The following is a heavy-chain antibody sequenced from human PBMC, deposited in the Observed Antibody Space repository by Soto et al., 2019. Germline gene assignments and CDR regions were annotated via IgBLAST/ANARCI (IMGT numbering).Heavy chain of an antibody. CDR2: VNPNRGGT. V-gene: IGHV1-2*02. CDR3: AKCGRFFRPYLGSSDY. J-gene: IGHJ4*02. CDR1: GFSFAGHD. Sequence: VSCEASGFSFAGHDIHWVRQAPGQGREWMGWVNPNRGGTSYAQKFQGRVTMNRDTSITTAYMELSRLISDDTAVYYCAKCGRFFRPYLGSSDYSGPGTLLT. D-gene: IGHD2-21*01.